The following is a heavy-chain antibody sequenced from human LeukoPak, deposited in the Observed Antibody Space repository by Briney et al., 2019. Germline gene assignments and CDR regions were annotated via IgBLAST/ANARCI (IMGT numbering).Heavy chain of an antibody. V-gene: IGHV4-34*01. J-gene: IGHJ4*02. D-gene: IGHD4-17*01. CDR2: INHSGST. CDR1: GGSFSGYY. CDR3: ASVPTTVTKPPALRY. Sequence: SETLSLTCAVYGGSFSGYYWSWIRRPPGKGLEWIGEINHSGSTNYNPSLKSRVTISVDTSKNQFSLKVSSVTAADTAVYYCASVPTTVTKPPALRYWGQGTLVAVSS.